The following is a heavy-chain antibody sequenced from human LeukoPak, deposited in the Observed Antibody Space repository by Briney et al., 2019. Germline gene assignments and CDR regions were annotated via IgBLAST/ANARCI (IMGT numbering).Heavy chain of an antibody. CDR2: ISSSSSYI. D-gene: IGHD3-22*01. CDR1: GFTFSSDS. V-gene: IGHV3-21*01. CDR3: ASVGPKQWLLGYMAYSDY. J-gene: IGHJ4*02. Sequence: GGSLTLSCAASGFTFSSDSVNWVSQPPGKGLEWGSSISSSSSYIYYADSEKGRFTISRDNAKNSLYLQMNSLRAEDTAVYYCASVGPKQWLLGYMAYSDYWGQGTLVTVSS.